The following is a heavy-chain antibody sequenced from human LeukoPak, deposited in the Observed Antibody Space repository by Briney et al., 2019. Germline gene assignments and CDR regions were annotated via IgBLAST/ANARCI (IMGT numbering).Heavy chain of an antibody. CDR3: ARDRGAFGAFDI. CDR1: GGSISSGSYY. CDR2: IYTSGST. Sequence: PSETLSLTCTVSGGSISSGSYYWSWIRQPAGKGLEWIGRIYTSGSTNYNPSLKSRVTISVDTSKNQFSLKLSSVTAADTAVYYCARDRGAFGAFDIWGQGTMVTVSS. V-gene: IGHV4-61*02. J-gene: IGHJ3*02. D-gene: IGHD1-26*01.